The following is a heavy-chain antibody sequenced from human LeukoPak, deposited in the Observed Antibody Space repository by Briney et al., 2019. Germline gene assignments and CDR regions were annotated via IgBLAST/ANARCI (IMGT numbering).Heavy chain of an antibody. Sequence: PGRSLRLSCAASGFTVSSYGMHWVRQAPGKGLEWVADIWSDGTKKYYADSVRGRFTISRDTSENTVYLQMNSLGDEDTAVYYCARDSDASGRRWYFDLWGRGTLVTVSS. J-gene: IGHJ2*01. V-gene: IGHV3-33*01. D-gene: IGHD3-10*01. CDR3: ARDSDASGRRWYFDL. CDR2: IWSDGTKK. CDR1: GFTVSSYG.